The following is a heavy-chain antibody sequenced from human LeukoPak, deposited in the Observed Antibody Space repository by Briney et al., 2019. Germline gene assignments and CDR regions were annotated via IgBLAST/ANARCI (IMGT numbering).Heavy chain of an antibody. CDR3: AVMSTSYDY. D-gene: IGHD6-6*01. CDR2: IQYDGSNK. CDR1: GFTFSNYG. J-gene: IGHJ4*02. V-gene: IGHV3-30*02. Sequence: GGSLRLSCAASGFTFSNYGIHWLRQAPGKGLEWVAFIQYDGSNKYYADSVKGRFTISRDNSKNTLYLQMNSLRTEDTGVYFCAVMSTSYDYWGQGTLVTVSS.